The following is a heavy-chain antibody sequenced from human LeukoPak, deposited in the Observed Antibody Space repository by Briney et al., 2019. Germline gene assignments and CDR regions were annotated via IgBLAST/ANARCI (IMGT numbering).Heavy chain of an antibody. Sequence: GGSLRLSCAASGFTFSSYGMSWVRQAPGKGLEWVSAISGSGGSTYYADSVKGRFTISRDNSKNTLYLQMNSLRAEDTAVYYCAKEETYYDYVWGSYRYYFDYWGQGTLVTVSS. CDR2: ISGSGGST. CDR3: AKEETYYDYVWGSYRYYFDY. J-gene: IGHJ4*02. D-gene: IGHD3-16*02. CDR1: GFTFSSYG. V-gene: IGHV3-23*01.